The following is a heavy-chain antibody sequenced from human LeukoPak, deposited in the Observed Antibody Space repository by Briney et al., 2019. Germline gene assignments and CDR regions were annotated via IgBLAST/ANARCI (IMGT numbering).Heavy chain of an antibody. CDR2: IYYSGST. J-gene: IGHJ3*02. D-gene: IGHD2-2*01. CDR3: ARGCSTTSCYMRADNAFDI. Sequence: SQTLSLTCTVSGGSISSGGYYWSWIRQHPGKGLEWIGYIYYSGSTYHNPSLKSRVTISIDTSKNQFSLKLSSVTAADTAVHYCARGCSTTSCYMRADNAFDIWGQGTMVTVSS. V-gene: IGHV4-31*03. CDR1: GGSISSGGYY.